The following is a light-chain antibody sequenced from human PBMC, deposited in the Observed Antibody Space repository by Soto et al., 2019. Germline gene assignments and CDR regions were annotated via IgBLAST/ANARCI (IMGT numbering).Light chain of an antibody. V-gene: IGKV3-11*01. J-gene: IGKJ5*01. Sequence: EIVLTQSPATLSLSPGEGATLSCRASQSVSTRLAWYQQKPGQAPRPLIYDISTRAPGIPARFSGSGSATDFTLTISSLEPDDFAIYHCQQRSHWPPVTFGQGTRLEI. CDR1: QSVSTR. CDR3: QQRSHWPPVT. CDR2: DIS.